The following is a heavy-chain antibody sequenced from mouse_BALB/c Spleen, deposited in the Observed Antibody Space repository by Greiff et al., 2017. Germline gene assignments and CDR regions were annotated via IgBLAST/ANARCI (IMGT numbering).Heavy chain of an antibody. D-gene: IGHD1-1*01. J-gene: IGHJ2*01. Sequence: EVQVVESGGGLVKPGGSLKLSCAASGFTFSSYAMSWVRQTPEKRLEWVASISSGGSTYYPDSVKGRFTISRDNARNILYLQMSSLRSEDTAMYYCARGHYYGSYYFDYWGQGTTLTVSS. CDR3: ARGHYYGSYYFDY. V-gene: IGHV5-6-5*01. CDR1: GFTFSSYA. CDR2: ISSGGST.